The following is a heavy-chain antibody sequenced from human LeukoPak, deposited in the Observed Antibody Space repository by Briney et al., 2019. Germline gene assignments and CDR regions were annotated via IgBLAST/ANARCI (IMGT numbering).Heavy chain of an antibody. J-gene: IGHJ6*03. CDR1: GYSISSGYY. D-gene: IGHD3-16*02. V-gene: IGHV4-38-2*02. Sequence: SETLSLTCTVSGYSISSGYYWGWIRQPPGKGLEWIGSIYHSGSTYYNPSLKSRVTISVDTSKNQFSLKLSSVTAADTAVYYCARADYVWGSYRQSYYYMDVWGKGTTVTVSS. CDR3: ARADYVWGSYRQSYYYMDV. CDR2: IYHSGST.